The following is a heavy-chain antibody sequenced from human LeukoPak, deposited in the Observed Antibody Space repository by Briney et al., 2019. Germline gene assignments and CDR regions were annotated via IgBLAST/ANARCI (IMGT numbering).Heavy chain of an antibody. Sequence: ASVKVSCKVSGYTLTELSMHWVRQAPGKGLEWMGGFDPEDGETIYAQKFPGRVTVTEDTSTDTAYIALSSLRTEHTAMDSCATISGWSYYVAYWGQRTLVTVSS. CDR1: GYTLTELS. J-gene: IGHJ4*02. D-gene: IGHD6-19*01. CDR3: ATISGWSYYVAY. CDR2: FDPEDGET. V-gene: IGHV1-24*01.